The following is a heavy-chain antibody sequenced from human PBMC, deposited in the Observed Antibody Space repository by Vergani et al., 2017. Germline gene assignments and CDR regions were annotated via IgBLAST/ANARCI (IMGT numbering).Heavy chain of an antibody. CDR2: IWYDGSNK. D-gene: IGHD3-22*01. CDR3: AKDHAHYDSSGYYFEYFQH. Sequence: QVQLVESGGGVVQPGRSLRLSCAASGFTFSSYGMHWVRQAPGKGLEWVAVIWYDGSNKYYADSVKGRFTISRDNSKNTLYLQMNSLRAEDTAVYYCAKDHAHYDSSGYYFEYFQHWGQGTLVTVSS. V-gene: IGHV3-33*06. CDR1: GFTFSSYG. J-gene: IGHJ1*01.